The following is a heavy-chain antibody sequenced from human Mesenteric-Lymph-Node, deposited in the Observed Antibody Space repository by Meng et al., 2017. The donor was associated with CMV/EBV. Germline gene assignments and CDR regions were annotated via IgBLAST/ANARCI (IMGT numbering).Heavy chain of an antibody. J-gene: IGHJ4*02. V-gene: IGHV4-34*01. CDR2: INHSGST. D-gene: IGHD3-9*01. CDR3: ARGSSYDILTGYFDY. CDR1: GGGYSGYY. Sequence: QVQLHQVGTGLVKPSETLSVTCAVHGGGYSGYYWNWIRQSPEKGLEWIGEINHSGSTTYNPSFTSRIIISVDTSTNQISLNMSSVTAADTAVYYCARGSSYDILTGYFDYWGQGALVTVSS.